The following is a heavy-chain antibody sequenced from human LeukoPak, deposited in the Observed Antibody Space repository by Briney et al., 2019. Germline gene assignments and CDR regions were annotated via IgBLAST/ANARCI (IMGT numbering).Heavy chain of an antibody. CDR3: ARDPSYSSSSSYYFDY. Sequence: ASVKVSCKASGYTFTGYYMHWVRQAPGQGLEWKGWINPNSGGTNYAQKFQGRVTMTRDTSISTAYMELSRLRSDDTAVYYCARDPSYSSSSSYYFDYWGQGTLVTVSS. CDR2: INPNSGGT. J-gene: IGHJ4*02. CDR1: GYTFTGYY. V-gene: IGHV1-2*02. D-gene: IGHD6-6*01.